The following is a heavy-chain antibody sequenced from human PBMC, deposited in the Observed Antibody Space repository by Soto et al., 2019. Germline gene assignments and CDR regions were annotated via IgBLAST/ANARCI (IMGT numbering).Heavy chain of an antibody. V-gene: IGHV4-39*01. Sequence: TSETLSLTCTVSGGSISSSSYYWGWIRQPPGKGLEWIGSIYYSGSTYYNPSLKSRVTISVDTSKNQFSLKLSSVTAADTAVYYCASLRSGYCTNGVCFGFDYWGQGTLV. CDR1: GGSISSSSYY. D-gene: IGHD2-8*01. CDR2: IYYSGST. J-gene: IGHJ4*02. CDR3: ASLRSGYCTNGVCFGFDY.